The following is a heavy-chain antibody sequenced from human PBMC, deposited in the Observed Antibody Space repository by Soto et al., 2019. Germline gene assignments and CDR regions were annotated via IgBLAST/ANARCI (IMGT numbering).Heavy chain of an antibody. CDR2: IYYSGST. Sequence: QLQLQESGPGLVKPSETRSLTCTVAGGCISSSSYYWGWIRQPPGKGLEWIGSIYYSGSTYYNPSLKSRVTISVDTSKNQFSLKLSSVTAADTAVYYCARLYSSSWYGDCWGQGTLVTVSS. J-gene: IGHJ4*02. CDR3: ARLYSSSWYGDC. D-gene: IGHD6-13*01. CDR1: GGCISSSSYY. V-gene: IGHV4-39*01.